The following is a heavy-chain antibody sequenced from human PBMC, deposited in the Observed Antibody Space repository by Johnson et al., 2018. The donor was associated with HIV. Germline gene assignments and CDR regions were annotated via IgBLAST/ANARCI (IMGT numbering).Heavy chain of an antibody. CDR1: GFTFSDYY. CDR3: ATRDPTYRPGAFDL. Sequence: QMLLVESGGGLVKPGGSLRLSCAASGFTFSDYYMSWIRQAPGKGLEWVSYISSSGSTIYYADSVKGRLIISRDNAKNPLYLQMNSLRAEDTAVYYCATRDPTYRPGAFDLWGQGTMVTVSS. CDR2: ISSSGSTI. V-gene: IGHV3-11*04. D-gene: IGHD1-14*01. J-gene: IGHJ3*01.